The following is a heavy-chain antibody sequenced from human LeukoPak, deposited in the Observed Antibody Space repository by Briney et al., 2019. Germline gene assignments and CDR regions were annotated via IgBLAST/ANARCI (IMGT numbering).Heavy chain of an antibody. CDR1: GFTFYNYW. V-gene: IGHV3-74*01. CDR3: AGSVHSQPYQ. CDR2: IDFDGTIT. Sequence: GGSLRLSCAASGFTFYNYWMHWVRQAPGEGLLWVSRIDFDGTITNYADSVKGRFTISGDPSKSTPHLQMNSLRFEDTALYFCAGSVHSQPYQWGQGTHVAVSS. J-gene: IGHJ4*02. D-gene: IGHD2-2*01.